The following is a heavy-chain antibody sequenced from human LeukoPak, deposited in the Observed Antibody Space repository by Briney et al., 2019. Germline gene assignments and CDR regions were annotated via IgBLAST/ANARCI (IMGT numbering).Heavy chain of an antibody. J-gene: IGHJ3*02. Sequence: SETLSLTCAVYGGSFSGYYWSWIRQPPGKGLEWIGEINHSGGTNYNPSLKSRVTISVDTSKNQFSLKLSSVTAADTAVYYCAIEGDYSGAFDIWGQGTMVTVSS. CDR2: INHSGGT. CDR1: GGSFSGYY. CDR3: AIEGDYSGAFDI. D-gene: IGHD4-11*01. V-gene: IGHV4-34*01.